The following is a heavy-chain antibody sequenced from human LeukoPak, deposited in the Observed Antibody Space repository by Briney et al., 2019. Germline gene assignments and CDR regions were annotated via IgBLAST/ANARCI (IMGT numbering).Heavy chain of an antibody. Sequence: SGGSLRLSCAASGFTFSSYDMRWVRQAPGSGLEWVSGITGSGGNTYYADSVKGRFTISRDNSKNTLYLQMNSLRAEDTALYYCAKGNWGERLDWYFDLWGRGTLVTVSS. D-gene: IGHD1-26*01. CDR2: ITGSGGNT. CDR1: GFTFSSYD. V-gene: IGHV3-23*01. J-gene: IGHJ2*01. CDR3: AKGNWGERLDWYFDL.